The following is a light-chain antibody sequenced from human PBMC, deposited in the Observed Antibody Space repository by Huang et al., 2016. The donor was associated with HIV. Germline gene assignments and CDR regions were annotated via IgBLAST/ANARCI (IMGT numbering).Light chain of an antibody. J-gene: IGKJ4*01. CDR2: ATS. CDR3: QQYESWPPLT. Sequence: EIVMTQSPDTLSVFPGERATLSGRASQSVRDKLAWYQQKPGQAPRRLLHATSTRAAGVPARCSGSGCGTEFTLTISSLQSEDCGVYYCQQYESWPPLTFGGGTKVEIK. CDR1: QSVRDK. V-gene: IGKV3-15*01.